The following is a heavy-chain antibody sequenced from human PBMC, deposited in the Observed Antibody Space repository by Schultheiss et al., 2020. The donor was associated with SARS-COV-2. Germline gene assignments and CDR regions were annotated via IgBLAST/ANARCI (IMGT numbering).Heavy chain of an antibody. V-gene: IGHV4-39*01. CDR1: GGSISSSNYY. Sequence: SETLSLTCTVSGGSISSSNYYWGWIRQPPGKGLEWIGSIYYSGSTYYNPSLKSRVTISVDTSKNQFSLKLSSVTAADTAVYYCARRGRVQGFDYWGQGTLVTVSS. CDR3: ARRGRVQGFDY. CDR2: IYYSGST. J-gene: IGHJ4*02. D-gene: IGHD5-24*01.